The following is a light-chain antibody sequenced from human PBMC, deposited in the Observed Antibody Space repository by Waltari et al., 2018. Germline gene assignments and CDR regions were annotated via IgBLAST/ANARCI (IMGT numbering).Light chain of an antibody. CDR2: GGS. Sequence: QSALTQPASASGSPGQSITIPRTGTSSDDGRYHLLSSYQQHPRKAPNLMICGGSKRPSGVSDRFSASKSGNTASLTISGLQAEDEADYYCCSYAGISTYVFGTGTYVTVL. CDR3: CSYAGISTYV. V-gene: IGLV2-23*01. J-gene: IGLJ1*01. CDR1: SSDDGRYHL.